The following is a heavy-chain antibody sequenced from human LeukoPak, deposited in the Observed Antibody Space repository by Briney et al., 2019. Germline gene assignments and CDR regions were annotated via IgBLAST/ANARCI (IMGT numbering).Heavy chain of an antibody. CDR3: ARGVQRAALVPPYYFDF. CDR2: INHFGRT. J-gene: IGHJ4*02. D-gene: IGHD5-18*01. V-gene: IGHV4-34*01. CDR1: DDSYRNYY. Sequence: PSETLSLTCTVYDDSYRNYYWTWIRQPPGKGLEWIGEINHFGRTNYSPSLKSRLTMSVGAPRNQFSLTLTSVTAADTAVYYCARGVQRAALVPPYYFDFWGQGTLVTVSS.